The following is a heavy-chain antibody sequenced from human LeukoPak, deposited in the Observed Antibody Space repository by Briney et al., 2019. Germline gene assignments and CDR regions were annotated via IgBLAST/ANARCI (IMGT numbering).Heavy chain of an antibody. Sequence: SETLSLTCAVYGGSFSGYYWSWIRQPPGKGLEWIGEINHSGSTNYNPSLKSRVTISVDTSKNQFSLKLSSVTAADTAVYYCASYYDSSGTDAFDIWGQGTMVTVSS. V-gene: IGHV4-34*01. D-gene: IGHD3-22*01. CDR3: ASYYDSSGTDAFDI. CDR1: GGSFSGYY. CDR2: INHSGST. J-gene: IGHJ3*02.